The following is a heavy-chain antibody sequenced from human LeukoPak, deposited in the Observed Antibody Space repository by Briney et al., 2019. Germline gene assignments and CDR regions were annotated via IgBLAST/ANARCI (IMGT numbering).Heavy chain of an antibody. CDR3: ARDDSSGYYAIHAFDI. V-gene: IGHV4-61*02. D-gene: IGHD3-22*01. CDR2: IYTSGST. Sequence: SETLSLTCTVSGGSISSGSYYWSWIRQPAGKGLEWIGRIYTSGSTSYNPSLKSRVTISVDTSKNQFSLKLSSVTAADTAVYYFARDDSSGYYAIHAFDIWGQGTMVTVSS. CDR1: GGSISSGSYY. J-gene: IGHJ3*02.